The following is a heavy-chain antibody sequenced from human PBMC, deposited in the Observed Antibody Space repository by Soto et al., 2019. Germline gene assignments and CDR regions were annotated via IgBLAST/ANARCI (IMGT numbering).Heavy chain of an antibody. J-gene: IGHJ5*02. CDR2: INAGNGNT. CDR1: GYTFTIYA. V-gene: IGHV1-3*01. D-gene: IGHD3-3*01. Sequence: ASVKVSCKASGYTFTIYAMHWVRQAPGQRLEWMGWINAGNGNTKYSQKFQGRVTITRDTSASTAYMELSSLRSEDTAVYYCARDQETYYDFWSGYSGYNWFDPWGQGTLVTVSS. CDR3: ARDQETYYDFWSGYSGYNWFDP.